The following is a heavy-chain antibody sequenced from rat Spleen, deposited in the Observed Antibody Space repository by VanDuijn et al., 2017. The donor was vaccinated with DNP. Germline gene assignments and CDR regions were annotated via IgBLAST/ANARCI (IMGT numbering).Heavy chain of an antibody. D-gene: IGHD1-11*01. Sequence: EVQLQESGSGLVKPSQSLSLTCSVTGYSITRNYWGWIRQLPGNKMEYIGHISYSGSTNYNPSLRSRISITRDTSKNHFFLHLNSVTTEDTATYYCARWTSDFDDWGQGVMVTVSS. J-gene: IGHJ2*01. CDR3: ARWTSDFDD. CDR2: ISYSGST. V-gene: IGHV3-1*01. CDR1: GYSITRNY.